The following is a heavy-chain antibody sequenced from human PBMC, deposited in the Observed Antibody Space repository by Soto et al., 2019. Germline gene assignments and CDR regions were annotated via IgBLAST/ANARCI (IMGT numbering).Heavy chain of an antibody. D-gene: IGHD5-12*01. CDR2: IIPLFGTA. J-gene: IGHJ4*02. V-gene: IGHV1-69*13. CDR3: ARPVEMATISRSYLFY. Sequence: ASVKVSCKASGGTFSNYDINWVRQAPGQGLEWMGGIIPLFGTANYAQKFQGRVTITADESTSTAYLDLSSLRSEDTAVYYCARPVEMATISRSYLFYWGQGTLVTVSS. CDR1: GGTFSNYD.